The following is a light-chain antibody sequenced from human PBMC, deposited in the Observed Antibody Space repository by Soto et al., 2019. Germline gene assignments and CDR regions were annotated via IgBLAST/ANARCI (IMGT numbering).Light chain of an antibody. CDR2: RNN. V-gene: IGLV1-47*01. Sequence: QAVVTQPPSASGTPGQRVTISCSGSSSNIGSNYVYWYQQLPGTAPKLLIYRNNQRPSGVPDRFSGSKSGTSASLAISGLRSEDEADYYCATWDDSLSVVAFGGGTKVTVL. CDR1: SSNIGSNY. CDR3: ATWDDSLSVVA. J-gene: IGLJ2*01.